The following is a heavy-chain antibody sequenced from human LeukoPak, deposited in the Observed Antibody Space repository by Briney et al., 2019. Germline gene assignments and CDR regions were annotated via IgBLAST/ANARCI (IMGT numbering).Heavy chain of an antibody. CDR1: GFXFSSYA. V-gene: IGHV3-23*01. D-gene: IGHD1-1*01. Sequence: GGSLRLSCAASGFXFSSYAITWVRQAPGRGLEWVSGITSSGGGTYYADSVKGRFTISRDNSKNTLYLQMNSLRAEDTALYYCARRGTVFSYAYWGQGTLVTVSS. J-gene: IGHJ4*02. CDR3: ARRGTVFSYAY. CDR2: ITSSGGGT.